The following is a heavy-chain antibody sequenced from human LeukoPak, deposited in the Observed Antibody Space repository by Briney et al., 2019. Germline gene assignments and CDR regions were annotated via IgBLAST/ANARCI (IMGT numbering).Heavy chain of an antibody. CDR3: ARDQAAVEDFWFDP. V-gene: IGHV7-4-1*02. J-gene: IGHJ5*02. CDR1: GYTFTSYA. CDR2: INTNTGNP. Sequence: ASVKVSCKASGYTFTSYAMNWVRQAPGQGHEWMGWINTNTGNPTYAQGFTGRFVFSLDTSVSTAYLQISSLKAEDTAVYYCARDQAAVEDFWFDPWGQGTLVIVSS. D-gene: IGHD6-13*01.